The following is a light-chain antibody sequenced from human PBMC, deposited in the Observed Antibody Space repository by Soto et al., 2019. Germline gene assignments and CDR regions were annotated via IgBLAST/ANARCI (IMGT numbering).Light chain of an antibody. CDR2: EVI. CDR3: SSYTTSSTRV. J-gene: IGLJ1*01. V-gene: IGLV2-14*03. CDR1: SSDVGAYDF. Sequence: QSALTQPASGSGSPRQSLTISCTGTSSDVGAYDFVSWYQQHPDKAPKLMIYEVIYRPSGVSNRFSGSKSVNTATLTISGLQAEDEGDYYCSSYTTSSTRVFGTGTKVTVL.